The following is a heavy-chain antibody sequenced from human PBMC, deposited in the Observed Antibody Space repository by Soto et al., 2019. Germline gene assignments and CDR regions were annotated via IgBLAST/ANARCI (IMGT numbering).Heavy chain of an antibody. V-gene: IGHV4-59*01. J-gene: IGHJ6*02. Sequence: QVQLQESGPGLVKPSETLSLTCTVSCGTISSYYWSCIRQPQGKGLDFIGYIYYSGSTHNNPPLKRPATLTGDTSKNHCSLKLSYVTAAYTAVYYCSRRLYDFSANMDVSGQGTKVPVSS. CDR1: CGTISSYY. CDR3: SRRLYDFSANMDV. D-gene: IGHD5-12*01. CDR2: IYYSGST.